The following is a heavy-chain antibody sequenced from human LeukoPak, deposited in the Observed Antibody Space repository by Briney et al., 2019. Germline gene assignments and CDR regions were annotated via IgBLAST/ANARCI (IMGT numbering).Heavy chain of an antibody. D-gene: IGHD3-3*01. CDR3: ARGRITIFGVVGDFDY. V-gene: IGHV5-51*01. J-gene: IGHJ4*02. Sequence: GESLKISCKGSGYSFTSYWSGWVRQMPGKGLEWMGLIYPGDSDTRYSPSFQGQVTISADKSISTAYLQWSSLKASDTAMYYCARGRITIFGVVGDFDYWGQGTLVTVSS. CDR1: GYSFTSYW. CDR2: IYPGDSDT.